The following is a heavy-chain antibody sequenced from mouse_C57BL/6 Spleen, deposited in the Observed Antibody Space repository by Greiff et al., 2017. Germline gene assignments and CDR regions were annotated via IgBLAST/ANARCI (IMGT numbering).Heavy chain of an antibody. D-gene: IGHD2-3*01. Sequence: VQLKESGPELVKPGDSVKISCKASGYSFTGYFMNWVMQSHGKSLEWIGRINPYNGDTFYNQKFKGKATLTVDKSSSSAHMELRSLTSEDSAVYYSARWSDDEGYFDYWGQGTTLTVSS. V-gene: IGHV1-20*01. CDR1: GYSFTGYF. J-gene: IGHJ2*01. CDR3: ARWSDDEGYFDY. CDR2: INPYNGDT.